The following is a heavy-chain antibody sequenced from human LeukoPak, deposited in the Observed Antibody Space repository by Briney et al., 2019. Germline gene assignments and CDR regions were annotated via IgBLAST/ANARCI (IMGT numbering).Heavy chain of an antibody. Sequence: GGSLRLSCAGSGITFSNAWVNWVRQAPGKGLEWVGRIKSKANGGTIDYAAPVTGRFTISRDDSKNTLSLQMDSLKIEDTAVYYCATGWYFDFWGRGTLVTVSS. CDR1: GITFSNAW. CDR2: IKSKANGGTI. J-gene: IGHJ2*01. CDR3: ATGWYFDF. V-gene: IGHV3-15*01.